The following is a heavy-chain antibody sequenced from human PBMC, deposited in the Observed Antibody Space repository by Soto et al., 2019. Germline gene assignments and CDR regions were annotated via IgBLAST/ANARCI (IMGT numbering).Heavy chain of an antibody. CDR2: INPNSGGT. V-gene: IGHV1-2*04. CDR1: GYTFTGYY. J-gene: IGHJ4*02. Sequence: ASVKVSCKASGYTFTGYYMHWVRQAPGQGLEWMGWINPNSGGTNYAQKFQGWVTMTRDTSLSTAYMELSRLRSDDTAVYYCARDARGDEAPMDYWGQGTLVTVSS. D-gene: IGHD3-10*01. CDR3: ARDARGDEAPMDY.